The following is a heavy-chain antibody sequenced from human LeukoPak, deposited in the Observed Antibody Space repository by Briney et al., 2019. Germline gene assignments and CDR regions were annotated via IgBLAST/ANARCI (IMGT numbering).Heavy chain of an antibody. J-gene: IGHJ4*02. CDR3: AKDLGPYGDFVFDY. D-gene: IGHD4-17*01. V-gene: IGHV3-33*06. Sequence: GRSLRLSCAASGFTFSSYGMHWVRQAPGKGLEWAAVIWYDGSNKYYADSVKGRFTISRDNSKNTLYLQMNSLRAEDTAVYYCAKDLGPYGDFVFDYWGQGTLVTVSS. CDR1: GFTFSSYG. CDR2: IWYDGSNK.